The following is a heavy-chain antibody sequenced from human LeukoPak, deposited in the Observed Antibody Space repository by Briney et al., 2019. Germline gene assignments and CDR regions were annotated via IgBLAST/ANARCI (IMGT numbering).Heavy chain of an antibody. CDR1: GGSISSYY. J-gene: IGHJ4*02. CDR2: IYYSGST. CDR3: ARSMVRGVIFFGY. Sequence: SETLSLTCTVSGGSISSYYWSWIRQPPGKGLEWIGYIYYSGSTNYNPSLKSRVTISVDTSKNQFSLKLSSVTAADTAAYYCARSMVRGVIFFGYWGQGTLVTVSS. V-gene: IGHV4-59*01. D-gene: IGHD3-10*01.